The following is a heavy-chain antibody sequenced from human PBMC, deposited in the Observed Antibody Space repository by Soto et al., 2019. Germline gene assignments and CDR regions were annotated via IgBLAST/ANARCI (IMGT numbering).Heavy chain of an antibody. CDR2: INPSIGST. J-gene: IGHJ4*02. CDR3: ARLYSGSPLDY. D-gene: IGHD1-26*01. V-gene: IGHV1-46*02. Sequence: QVQLVQSGAEVKKPGASVKVSCKASGYTFNTYNMYWVRQAPGQGLEWMGVINPSIGSTNYAQKFQGRVIMTGNTSTSTVYMELSTLRSDDTAVYYCARLYSGSPLDYWGQGTLVTVSS. CDR1: GYTFNTYN.